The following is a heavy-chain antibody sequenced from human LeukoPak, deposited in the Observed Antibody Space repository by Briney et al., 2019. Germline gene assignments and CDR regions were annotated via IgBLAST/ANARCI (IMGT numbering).Heavy chain of an antibody. J-gene: IGHJ2*01. V-gene: IGHV3-66*04. CDR1: GFTDSSNY. CDR2: IYSGGST. Sequence: PGGSLRLSCAASGFTDSSNYMSWLRQAPGKGLEGVSVIYSGGSTYYADSVKGRFTICRDNYTNKLYLPMNHLRAGHAAVYYCARLGSWYDISSWYFDLWGGGTLFTVS. D-gene: IGHD6-13*01. CDR3: ARLGSWYDISSWYFDL.